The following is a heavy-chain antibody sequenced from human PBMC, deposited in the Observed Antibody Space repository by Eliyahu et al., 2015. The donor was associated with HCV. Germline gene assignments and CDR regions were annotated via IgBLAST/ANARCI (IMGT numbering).Heavy chain of an antibody. J-gene: IGHJ4*02. CDR1: GXPFSNAW. CDR2: IKSKTDGGTT. D-gene: IGHD3-10*01. Sequence: EVQLVESGGGLVKPGGSLRLSCAASGXPFSNAWMSWVRQAPGKGLEWVGRIKSKTDGGTTDYAAPVKGRFTISRDDSKNTLYLQMNSLKTEDTAVYYCTTDRAITMVRGENYFDYWGQGTLVTVSS. V-gene: IGHV3-15*01. CDR3: TTDRAITMVRGENYFDY.